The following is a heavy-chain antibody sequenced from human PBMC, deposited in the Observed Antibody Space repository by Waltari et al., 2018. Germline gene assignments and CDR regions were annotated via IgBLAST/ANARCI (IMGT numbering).Heavy chain of an antibody. D-gene: IGHD2-8*02. CDR1: GYSFTRYC. J-gene: IGHJ5*02. CDR3: ARLPGGGYGFDP. CDR2: IYPCDSDT. V-gene: IGHV5-51*03. Sequence: EVQLVPSEAEVNKPGESLKICSKVCGYSFTRYCIGRGPQMPGQGLEWMGIIYPCDSDTRDSPSFQGQVTISADKSISTAYLQWSSLKASDTAMYYCARLPGGGYGFDPWGQGTLVTVSS.